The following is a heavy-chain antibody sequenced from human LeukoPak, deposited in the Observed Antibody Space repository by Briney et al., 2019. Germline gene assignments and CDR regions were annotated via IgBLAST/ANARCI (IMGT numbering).Heavy chain of an antibody. CDR2: IIPIFGTA. CDR1: GGTFSSYA. Sequence: SVKVSCKASGGTFSSYAISWVRQAPGQGLEWMGGIIPIFGTANYAQKFQGRVTITADESASTAYMELSSLRSEDTAVYYCASLGSSGWGNWGQGTLVTVSS. J-gene: IGHJ4*02. CDR3: ASLGSSGWGN. V-gene: IGHV1-69*13. D-gene: IGHD6-19*01.